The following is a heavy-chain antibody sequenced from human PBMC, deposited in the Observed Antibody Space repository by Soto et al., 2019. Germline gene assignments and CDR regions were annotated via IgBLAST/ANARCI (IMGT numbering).Heavy chain of an antibody. V-gene: IGHV1-3*01. CDR2: INAGNGNT. D-gene: IGHD3-10*01. CDR3: ARPLVAFGEYLHYYCMDV. Sequence: QVQLVQSGAEVKKPGASVKVSCKASGYTFTSYAMHWVRQAPGQSLEWMGWINAGNGNTKYSQKFQGRVTITRDTSESTAYMELSSLRAEDTAVYYCARPLVAFGEYLHYYCMDVWGQGTTVTVSS. CDR1: GYTFTSYA. J-gene: IGHJ6*02.